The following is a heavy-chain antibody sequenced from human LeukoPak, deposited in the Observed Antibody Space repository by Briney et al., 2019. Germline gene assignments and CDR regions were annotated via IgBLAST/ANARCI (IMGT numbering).Heavy chain of an antibody. J-gene: IGHJ5*02. CDR3: ARVFRGAVTSNWFDP. Sequence: SETLSLTCTVSGGSISSSSSYYWGWIRQPPGKGLEWIGSIFYNGDTYYNPSLKSRVTMSVDSSNTEFSLRLNSVTAADTAVYYCARVFRGAVTSNWFDPWGQGTLVTVSS. D-gene: IGHD4-17*01. CDR1: GGSISSSSSYY. V-gene: IGHV4-39*07. CDR2: IFYNGDT.